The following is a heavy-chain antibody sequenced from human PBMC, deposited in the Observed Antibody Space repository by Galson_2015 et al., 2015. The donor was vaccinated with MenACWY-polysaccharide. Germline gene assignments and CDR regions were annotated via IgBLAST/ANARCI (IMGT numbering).Heavy chain of an antibody. D-gene: IGHD1-26*01. CDR2: ISTSGSAA. CDR1: GFIFSSYI. V-gene: IGHV3-48*01. Sequence: SLRLSCAASGFIFSSYIMSWVRQAPGKGLEWVSYISTSGSAAYYAESVKGRFTISRDTAKNSLYLQMNSLRAEDTAVYYCARDQTLGAFEIWGQGTMVTVSS. J-gene: IGHJ3*02. CDR3: ARDQTLGAFEI.